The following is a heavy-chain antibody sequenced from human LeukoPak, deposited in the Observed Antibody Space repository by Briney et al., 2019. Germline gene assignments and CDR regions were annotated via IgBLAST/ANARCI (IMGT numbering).Heavy chain of an antibody. D-gene: IGHD1-1*01. J-gene: IGHJ4*02. CDR3: ARDGSATGSFDY. Sequence: GGSLRLSCAASEFTFSNFWMNWVRQTPGKGLEWVANIKGDGSKNHYVDSVKGRFTIPRDNAKKSLYLQMDNVRAEDTALYYCARDGSATGSFDYWGQGILVTVSS. CDR2: IKGDGSKN. CDR1: EFTFSNFW. V-gene: IGHV3-7*01.